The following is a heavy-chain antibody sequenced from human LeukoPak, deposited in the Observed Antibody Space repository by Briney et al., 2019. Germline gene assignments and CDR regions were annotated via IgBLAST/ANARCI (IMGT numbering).Heavy chain of an antibody. D-gene: IGHD1-1*01. CDR1: ADTFTSYY. Sequence: ASVKVSCKASADTFTSYYMHWVRQAPGQGLEWMGCINPNSGGTNYAQKFQGRVTMTTDTSTSTVYMELRSLRSDDTAVYYCARGAVNRYNWNDDNYYFYYMDVWGKGTTVTISS. CDR2: INPNSGGT. CDR3: ARGAVNRYNWNDDNYYFYYMDV. V-gene: IGHV1-2*02. J-gene: IGHJ6*03.